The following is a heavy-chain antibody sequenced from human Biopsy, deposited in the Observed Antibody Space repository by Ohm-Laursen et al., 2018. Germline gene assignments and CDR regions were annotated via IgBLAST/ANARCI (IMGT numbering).Heavy chain of an antibody. CDR3: ARDRRGDSYMDV. J-gene: IGHJ6*02. CDR2: VYFTGST. CDR1: RDSARSYY. Sequence: SETLSLTCTVSRDSARSYYWSWIRQTPEKGLAWIGHVYFTGSTNFNPSLKSRVTISVDTSRVRFSLTLSSVTAADTAIYYCARDRRGDSYMDVWGQGTTVTVSS. V-gene: IGHV4-59*02. D-gene: IGHD2-15*01.